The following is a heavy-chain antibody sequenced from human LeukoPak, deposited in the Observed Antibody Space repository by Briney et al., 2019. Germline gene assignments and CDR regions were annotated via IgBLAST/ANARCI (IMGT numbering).Heavy chain of an antibody. Sequence: GGSLRLSCAASGFTFSSYAMSCVRQAPGKGLEWVSAISGSGGSTYYADSVKGRFTISRDKSKNTLYLQMNSLRAEDTAVYYCALGVLTAAGANFDYWGQGTLVTVSS. D-gene: IGHD4/OR15-4a*01. V-gene: IGHV3-23*01. CDR2: ISGSGGST. J-gene: IGHJ4*02. CDR3: ALGVLTAAGANFDY. CDR1: GFTFSSYA.